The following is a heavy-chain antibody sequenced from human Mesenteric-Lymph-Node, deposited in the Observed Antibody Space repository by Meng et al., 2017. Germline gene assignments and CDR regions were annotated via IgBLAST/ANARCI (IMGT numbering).Heavy chain of an antibody. CDR3: ARGSRVGAPTNNWFDP. Sequence: GGSLRLSCAASGFTFSSYAMHWVRQAPGKGLEWVAVISYDGSNKYYADSVKGRFTISRDNSKNTLYLQMNSLRAEDTAVYYCARGSRVGAPTNNWFDPWGQGTLVTVSS. J-gene: IGHJ5*02. CDR1: GFTFSSYA. V-gene: IGHV3-30*01. D-gene: IGHD1-26*01. CDR2: ISYDGSNK.